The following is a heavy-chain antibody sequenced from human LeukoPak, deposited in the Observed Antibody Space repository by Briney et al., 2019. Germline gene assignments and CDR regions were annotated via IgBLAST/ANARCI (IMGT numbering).Heavy chain of an antibody. J-gene: IGHJ4*02. CDR1: GGSISSYY. CDR2: IYYSGST. V-gene: IGHV4-59*08. CDR3: AREPKTGYYDVLPFDY. Sequence: SETLSLTCTVSGGSISSYYWSWIRQPPGKGLEWIGYIYYSGSTNYSPSLESRLSISVDTSKNQFSLKLTSVTAADTAVYYCAREPKTGYYDVLPFDYWGQGTLVTVSS. D-gene: IGHD3-9*01.